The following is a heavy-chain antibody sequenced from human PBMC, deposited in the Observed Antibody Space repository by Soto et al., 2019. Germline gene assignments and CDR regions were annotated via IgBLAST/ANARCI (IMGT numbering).Heavy chain of an antibody. J-gene: IGHJ4*02. Sequence: GASVKVSCKASGYTFTSYYMHWVRQAPGQGLEWMGIINPSGGSTSYAQKFQGRVTMTRDTSTSTVYMELGSLRSEDTAVYYCAVVGATMGLAGYWGQGTLVTVS. V-gene: IGHV1-46*01. CDR1: GYTFTSYY. CDR3: AVVGATMGLAGY. CDR2: INPSGGST. D-gene: IGHD1-26*01.